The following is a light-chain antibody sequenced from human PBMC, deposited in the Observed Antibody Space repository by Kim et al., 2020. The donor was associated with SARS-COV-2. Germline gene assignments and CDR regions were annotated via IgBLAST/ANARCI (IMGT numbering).Light chain of an antibody. V-gene: IGLV3-1*01. Sequence: SPGQTASITCSGDKLWNTYASLYQQRPGPTPVLVIYQDTKRPSGIPERFSGSDSGNTATLTISGTQAMDEADYYCQAWDSSTDWLFGTGTKVTVL. CDR1: KLWNTY. J-gene: IGLJ1*01. CDR2: QDT. CDR3: QAWDSSTDWL.